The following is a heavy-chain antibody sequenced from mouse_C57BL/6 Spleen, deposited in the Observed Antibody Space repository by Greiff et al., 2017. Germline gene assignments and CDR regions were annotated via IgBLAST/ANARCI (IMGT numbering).Heavy chain of an antibody. CDR1: GYTFTDYY. J-gene: IGHJ2*01. D-gene: IGHD3-3*01. Sequence: QVQLQQSGAELVRPGASVKLSCKASGYTFTDYYINWVKQRPGQGLEWIARIYPGSGNTYYNEKFKGKATLTAEKSSSTAYMQLSSLTSEDSAVYFCARGGLEYYFDYWGQGTTLTVSS. CDR2: IYPGSGNT. CDR3: ARGGLEYYFDY. V-gene: IGHV1-76*01.